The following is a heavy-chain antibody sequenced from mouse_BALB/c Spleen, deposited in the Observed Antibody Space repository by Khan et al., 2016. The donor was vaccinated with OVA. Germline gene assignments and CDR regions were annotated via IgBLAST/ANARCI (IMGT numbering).Heavy chain of an antibody. D-gene: IGHD1-1*02. CDR3: ARGFYGGPFTY. CDR2: ISDGGRYT. Sequence: EVELVESGGGLVKPGGSLKLSCAASGFTFSDYYMYWVRQTPEKRLEWVATISDGGRYTYYPDSVKGRFTISRDDVKNNLYLQMRSLKSEDTAMYYCARGFYGGPFTYWGQGTLVTVSA. V-gene: IGHV5-4*02. J-gene: IGHJ3*01. CDR1: GFTFSDYY.